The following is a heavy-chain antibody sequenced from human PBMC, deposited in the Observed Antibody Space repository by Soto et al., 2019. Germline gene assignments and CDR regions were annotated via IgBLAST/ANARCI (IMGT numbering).Heavy chain of an antibody. CDR1: GFTFSSYA. CDR2: ISGSGGST. D-gene: IGHD1-26*01. CDR3: ARRGSGSYYDS. J-gene: IGHJ4*02. Sequence: EVQLLESGGGLVQPGGSLRLSCAASGFTFSSYAMRWVRQAPVKGLEWVSAISGSGGSTYYADSVKGRVTISRDHAKNPLYLQMTSLRAEDTAVYYCARRGSGSYYDSWGQGTLVTVSS. V-gene: IGHV3-23*01.